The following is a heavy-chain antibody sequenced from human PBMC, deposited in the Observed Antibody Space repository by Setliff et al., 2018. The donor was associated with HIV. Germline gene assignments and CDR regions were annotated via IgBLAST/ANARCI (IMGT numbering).Heavy chain of an antibody. CDR3: ARDGFPDSTWRPTDL. Sequence: SETLSLTCTVSGGSMSSYYWSWIRQPAGKGLEWIGRVLTSGSTHYNPSLRSRVTISLATSRNQISLTMTSVTAADTAVYYCARDGFPDSTWRPTDLWGQGTLVTVSS. CDR1: GGSMSSYY. V-gene: IGHV4-4*07. D-gene: IGHD6-13*01. CDR2: VLTSGST. J-gene: IGHJ5*02.